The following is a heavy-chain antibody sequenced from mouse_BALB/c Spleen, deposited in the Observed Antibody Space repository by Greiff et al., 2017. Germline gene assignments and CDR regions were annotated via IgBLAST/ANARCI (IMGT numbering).Heavy chain of an antibody. CDR2: IYPGNVNT. CDR3: ARWGNWDWFAY. J-gene: IGHJ3*01. V-gene: IGHV1S56*01. Sequence: QVQLQQSGPELVKPGASVRISCKASGYTFTSYYIHWVKQRPGQGLEWIGWIYPGNVNTKYNEKFKGKATLTADKSSSTAYMQLSSLTSEDSAVYFCARWGNWDWFAYWGQGTLVTVSA. CDR1: GYTFTSYY. D-gene: IGHD4-1*01.